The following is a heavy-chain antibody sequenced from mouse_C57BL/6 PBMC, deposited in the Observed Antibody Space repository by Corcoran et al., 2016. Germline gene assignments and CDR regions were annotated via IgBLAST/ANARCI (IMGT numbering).Heavy chain of an antibody. Sequence: EVQLQQSGPELVKPGASVKISCKASGYTFTDYYMNWVKQSHGKSLEWIGDINPNNGGTSYNQKFKGKATLTVDKSSSTAYMELRSLTSEDSAVYYCARRSYYWGQGTTLTVSS. CDR1: GYTFTDYY. J-gene: IGHJ2*01. CDR3: ARRSYY. CDR2: INPNNGGT. V-gene: IGHV1-26*01.